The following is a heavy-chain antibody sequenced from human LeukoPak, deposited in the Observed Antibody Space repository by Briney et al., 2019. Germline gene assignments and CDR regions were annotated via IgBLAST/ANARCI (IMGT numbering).Heavy chain of an antibody. D-gene: IGHD2-15*01. V-gene: IGHV4-34*01. CDR3: ARGRRINPFDY. CDR1: GGSFSGYY. CDR2: INHSGST. J-gene: IGHJ4*02. Sequence: SETLSLTCAVYGGSFSGYYWSWIRQPPGKGLEWIGEINHSGSTNYNPSLKSRVTISVDTSKNQFSLKLSSVTAADTAVYCCARGRRINPFDYWGQGTLVAVSS.